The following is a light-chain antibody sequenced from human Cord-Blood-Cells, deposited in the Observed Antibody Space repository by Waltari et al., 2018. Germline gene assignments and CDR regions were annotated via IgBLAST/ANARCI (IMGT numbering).Light chain of an antibody. CDR1: QSVLSSSNNKNY. V-gene: IGKV4-1*01. CDR2: WAS. J-gene: IGKJ2*03. Sequence: DIVMTQSPDSLAVSLGERATINCKSSQSVLSSSNNKNYLAWYQQKPGQPPKLLIYWASTRESGVPDRFGGSGSGTDCTLTISRLQAGDVAVYYCQQSYSTPYSFGQGTKLEIK. CDR3: QQSYSTPYS.